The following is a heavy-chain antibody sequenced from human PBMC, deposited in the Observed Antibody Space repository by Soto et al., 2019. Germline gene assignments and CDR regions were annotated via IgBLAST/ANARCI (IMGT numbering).Heavy chain of an antibody. CDR1: GFSFNSYA. D-gene: IGHD3-22*01. V-gene: IGHV3-30-3*01. CDR2: ISNGGGGR. Sequence: QVQLVESGGGVVQPGGSLKLSCAASGFSFNSYAMHWVRQAPDKGLEWVAVISNGGGGRFYADSVKGRFTNSRDNSKNIAYLPMDNLRDEHTAVYGCSRSMYYYDIDEYLDSGGQGALLTVSS. J-gene: IGHJ4*02. CDR3: SRSMYYYDIDEYLDS.